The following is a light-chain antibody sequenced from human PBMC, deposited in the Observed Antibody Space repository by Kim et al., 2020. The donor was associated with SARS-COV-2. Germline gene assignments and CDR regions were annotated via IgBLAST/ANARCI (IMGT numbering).Light chain of an antibody. Sequence: DIVMTQSPDSLAVSLGERATINCKSSQTLLYSSNNKNYLAWYQQKPGQPPKLLIYWASARESGVPDRFSGSGSGTDFTLTINSLQAEDVAVYYCQQYYTTPYTFGQGTKLEI. CDR3: QQYYTTPYT. CDR2: WAS. V-gene: IGKV4-1*01. CDR1: QTLLYSSNNKNY. J-gene: IGKJ2*01.